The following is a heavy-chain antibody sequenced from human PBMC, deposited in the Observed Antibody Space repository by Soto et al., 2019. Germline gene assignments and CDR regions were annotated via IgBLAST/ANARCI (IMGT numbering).Heavy chain of an antibody. Sequence: EVELLESGGGLVQPGGSLRLSCAASGFTFSNYAMSWVRQAPGKGLEWVSSTSATGATTYHADSVKGRFTISRDNSKNTLCLQMNSLRAEDTAVYYCARPPTSSSVYYYYGMDVWGQGTTVTVSS. V-gene: IGHV3-23*01. CDR3: ARPPTSSSVYYYYGMDV. CDR1: GFTFSNYA. D-gene: IGHD6-6*01. CDR2: TSATGATT. J-gene: IGHJ6*02.